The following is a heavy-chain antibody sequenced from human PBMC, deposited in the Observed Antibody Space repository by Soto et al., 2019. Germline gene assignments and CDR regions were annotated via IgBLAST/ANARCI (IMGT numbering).Heavy chain of an antibody. Sequence: ASVKVSCKASGGTFSSYAISWVRRAPGQGLEWMGGIIPIFGTANYAQKFQGRVTITADESTSTAYMELSSLRSEDTAVYYCARARHLYYDILTGYYRYGMDVWGQGTTVTVSS. J-gene: IGHJ6*02. V-gene: IGHV1-69*01. CDR3: ARARHLYYDILTGYYRYGMDV. CDR1: GGTFSSYA. CDR2: IIPIFGTA. D-gene: IGHD3-9*01.